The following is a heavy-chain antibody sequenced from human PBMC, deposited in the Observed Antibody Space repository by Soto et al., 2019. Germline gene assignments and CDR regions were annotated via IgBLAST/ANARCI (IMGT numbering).Heavy chain of an antibody. CDR2: INNSGST. V-gene: IGHV4-34*01. Sequence: PSETLSLTCAVYGGSFSGYYWSWIRQPPGKGLEWIGEINNSGSTNYNPSLKSRVTISVDTSKNQFSLKLSSVTAADTAVYYCSRGAVVVVAATGCFDPWGQGTLVTVSS. CDR3: SRGAVVVVAATGCFDP. D-gene: IGHD2-15*01. CDR1: GGSFSGYY. J-gene: IGHJ5*02.